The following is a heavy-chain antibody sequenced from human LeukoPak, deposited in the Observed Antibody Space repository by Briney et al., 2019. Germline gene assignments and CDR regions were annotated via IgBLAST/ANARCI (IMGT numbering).Heavy chain of an antibody. D-gene: IGHD6-13*01. CDR2: INPNSGGT. V-gene: IGHV1-2*04. Sequence: ASVKVSCKASGYTFTGYYMHWARQAPGQGLEWMGWINPNSGGTNYAQKFQGWVTMTRDTSISTAYMELSRLRSDDTAVYYCARSGMAAAGYSIDYWGQGTLVTVSS. J-gene: IGHJ4*02. CDR1: GYTFTGYY. CDR3: ARSGMAAAGYSIDY.